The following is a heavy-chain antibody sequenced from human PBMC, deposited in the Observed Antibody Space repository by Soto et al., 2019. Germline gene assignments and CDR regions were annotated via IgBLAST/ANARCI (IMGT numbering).Heavy chain of an antibody. CDR3: ARVLIKWELHHLFDY. D-gene: IGHD1-26*01. J-gene: IGHJ4*02. CDR1: GFSFSSYA. CDR2: ISYDGSNK. V-gene: IGHV3-30-3*01. Sequence: XGSLRLSCAASGFSFSSYAMHWVRQAPGKGLEWVAVISYDGSNKYYADSVKGRFTISRDNSKNTLYLQMNSLRAEDTAVYYCARVLIKWELHHLFDYWGQGTLVTVSS.